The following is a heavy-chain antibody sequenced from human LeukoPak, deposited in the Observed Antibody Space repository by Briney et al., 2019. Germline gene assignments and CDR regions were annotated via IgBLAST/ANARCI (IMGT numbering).Heavy chain of an antibody. D-gene: IGHD1-14*01. CDR2: IKPDGSDK. V-gene: IGHV3-7*01. CDR1: GFTFSSHW. Sequence: GGSLRLSCAASGFTFSSHWMTWVRQAPGKGLEWVAIIKPDGSDKTYVDSVKGRFTISRDNAKNSLYLQMNSLRAEDTAVYYCAKEVFTGSGGAFDIWGHGTMVTVSS. J-gene: IGHJ3*02. CDR3: AKEVFTGSGGAFDI.